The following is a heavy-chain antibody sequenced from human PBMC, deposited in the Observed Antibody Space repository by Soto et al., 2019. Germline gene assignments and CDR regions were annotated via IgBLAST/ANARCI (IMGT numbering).Heavy chain of an antibody. D-gene: IGHD6-19*01. CDR1: GYTFSNYG. Sequence: QVQLVQSGAEVKKPGASVTVSCKTSGYTFSNYGINWVRQAPGQWLEWMGWISGYNGNTNYAQTVQGRVTMTTDTSTGTVYVELSSLKSDDTAIYYCSRFIMVGGWFDPNYYHGMDVWGQGTTVTVSS. CDR3: SRFIMVGGWFDPNYYHGMDV. V-gene: IGHV1-18*01. CDR2: ISGYNGNT. J-gene: IGHJ6*02.